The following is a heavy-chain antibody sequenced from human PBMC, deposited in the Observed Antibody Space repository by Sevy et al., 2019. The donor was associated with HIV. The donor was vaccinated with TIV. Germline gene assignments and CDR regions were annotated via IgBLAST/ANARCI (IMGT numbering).Heavy chain of an antibody. V-gene: IGHV1-69*06. CDR2: IIPIFGTA. D-gene: IGHD6-13*01. CDR1: GGTFSSYA. CDR3: AVSMAAAGDSYYYYYMDV. Sequence: ASVKVSCKASGGTFSSYAISWVRQAPGQGLEWMGGIIPIFGTANYAQKFQGRVTITGDKSTSTAYMELSSLRSEDTAVYYCAVSMAAAGDSYYYYYMDVWGKGTTVTVSS. J-gene: IGHJ6*03.